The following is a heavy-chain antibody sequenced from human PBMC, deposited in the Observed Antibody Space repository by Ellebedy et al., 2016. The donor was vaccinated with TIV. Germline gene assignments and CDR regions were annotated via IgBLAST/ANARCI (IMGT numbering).Heavy chain of an antibody. V-gene: IGHV1-2*02. J-gene: IGHJ5*02. D-gene: IGHD6-13*01. Sequence: ASVKVSXXASGYTFTGYYMHWVRQAPGQGLEWMGWINPNSGGTNYAQKFQGRVTMTRDTSISTAYMELSRLRSDDTAVYYCARGQQLVPFPDWFDPWGQGTLVTVSS. CDR3: ARGQQLVPFPDWFDP. CDR2: INPNSGGT. CDR1: GYTFTGYY.